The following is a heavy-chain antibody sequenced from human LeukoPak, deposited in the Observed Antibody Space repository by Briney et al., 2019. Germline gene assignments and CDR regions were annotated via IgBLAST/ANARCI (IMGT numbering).Heavy chain of an antibody. Sequence: GGSLRLSCAASGFTLSSYSMNWVRQAPGKGLEWVSYISSSSTHIYYADSVKSRFTISRDNARNSLYLQMNSLRAEDTAIYYCARSEHSSSSFDYWGQGTLVTVSS. D-gene: IGHD6-6*01. J-gene: IGHJ4*02. CDR1: GFTLSSYS. CDR3: ARSEHSSSSFDY. CDR2: ISSSSTHI. V-gene: IGHV3-21*01.